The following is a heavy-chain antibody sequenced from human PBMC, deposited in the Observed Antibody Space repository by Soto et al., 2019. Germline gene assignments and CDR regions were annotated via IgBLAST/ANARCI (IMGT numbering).Heavy chain of an antibody. J-gene: IGHJ6*02. Sequence: QVQLVQSGAEVKKPGSSVKVSCKASGGTFSSYAINWVRQAPEQGLEWMGGIIPIFGTADYAQKFQGRVKINADESTSTAYMELSSLRSEDTAVYYCARAVAGGVYYYYGMDVWGQGTTVTVSS. D-gene: IGHD6-19*01. CDR2: IIPIFGTA. CDR1: GGTFSSYA. V-gene: IGHV1-69*12. CDR3: ARAVAGGVYYYYGMDV.